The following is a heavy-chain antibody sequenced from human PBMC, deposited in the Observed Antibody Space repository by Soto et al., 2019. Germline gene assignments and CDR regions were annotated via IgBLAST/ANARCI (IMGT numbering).Heavy chain of an antibody. Sequence: QVQLVQSGAEVKKPGSSVKVSCKASGGTFSSYAISWVRQAPGQGLEWMGGIIPIFGTANYAQKFQGRVTITADKATCEAYMALKTLRAEATAGYYVASQSRKTCGYKIRGVYLFDPWGQGSLVTFSS. J-gene: IGHJ5*02. CDR3: ASQSRKTCGYKIRGVYLFDP. CDR1: GGTFSSYA. V-gene: IGHV1-69*06. CDR2: IIPIFGTA. D-gene: IGHD5-18*01.